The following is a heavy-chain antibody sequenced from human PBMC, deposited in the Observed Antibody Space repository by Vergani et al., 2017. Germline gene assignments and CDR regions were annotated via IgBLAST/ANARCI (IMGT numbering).Heavy chain of an antibody. D-gene: IGHD1-26*01. CDR3: ARVGQRWELRFYFDY. Sequence: QVQLVQSGAEVKKPGSSVKVSCKASGGTLNNYAISWVRQAPGQGLEWMGGIIPIFGTANYAQKFQGRVTITADESTSTAYMELSSLRSEDTAVYYCARVGQRWELRFYFDYWGQGTLVTVSS. CDR1: GGTLNNYA. J-gene: IGHJ4*02. CDR2: IIPIFGTA. V-gene: IGHV1-69*13.